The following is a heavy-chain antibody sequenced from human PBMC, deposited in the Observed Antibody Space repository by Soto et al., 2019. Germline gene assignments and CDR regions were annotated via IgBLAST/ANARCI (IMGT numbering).Heavy chain of an antibody. J-gene: IGHJ4*02. CDR3: ARDKSTGLFDY. Sequence: QVQLQQWGAGLLKPSETLSLTCAVYGGSFSGYYWTWIRQPPGTGLEWIGEINHSGSTNYNPSLKCLVTLSGDTSQNQFSLRRTSVTASDTAVYYCARDKSTGLFDYWGMGTLVTVSS. V-gene: IGHV4-34*01. CDR1: GGSFSGYY. CDR2: INHSGST. D-gene: IGHD2-8*02.